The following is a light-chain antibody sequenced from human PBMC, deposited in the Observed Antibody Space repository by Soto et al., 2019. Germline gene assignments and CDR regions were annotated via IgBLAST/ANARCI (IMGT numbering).Light chain of an antibody. Sequence: DIVMTKSPDSLAVFLGERATINCRSSQRLLYNSNKQNYLAWYQQKPGQPPKLLIYWAATRESGVPGRFTGSGAGTEHRRTSSSRQAEDAAVHLRKQYYSSRTFGPGTRVEIK. CDR1: QRLLYNSNKQNY. V-gene: IGKV4-1*01. J-gene: IGKJ1*01. CDR2: WAA. CDR3: KQYYSSRT.